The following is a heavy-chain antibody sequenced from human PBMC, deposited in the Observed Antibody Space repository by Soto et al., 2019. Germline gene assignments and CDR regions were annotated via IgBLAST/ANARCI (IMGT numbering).Heavy chain of an antibody. J-gene: IGHJ4*02. CDR3: AKESVGAYSFDY. CDR2: ISWDVGSK. CDR1: GFTFDDHT. V-gene: IGHV3-43*01. D-gene: IGHD2-15*01. Sequence: GGSLRLSCAASGFTFDDHTMHWVRQAPGKGLEWVSLISWDVGSKYYADSVKGRITISRDNSKNSLYLQMNSLRTDDTALYYCAKESVGAYSFDYWGQGILVTVSS.